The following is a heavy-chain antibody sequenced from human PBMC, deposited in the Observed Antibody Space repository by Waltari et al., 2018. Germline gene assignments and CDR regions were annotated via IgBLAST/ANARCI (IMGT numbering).Heavy chain of an antibody. J-gene: IGHJ5*02. V-gene: IGHV1-69-2*01. D-gene: IGHD3-10*01. CDR2: VDPEDGET. Sequence: EVQLVQSGAEVKKPGATVKISCKVSGYTFTDHYMHWVQQATEKGLEWMGLVDPEDGETIYAEKFQGRVTITADTSTDTAYMELSSLRSEDTAVYYCATVVTMVQGTSGWFDPWGQGTLVTVSS. CDR3: ATVVTMVQGTSGWFDP. CDR1: GYTFTDHY.